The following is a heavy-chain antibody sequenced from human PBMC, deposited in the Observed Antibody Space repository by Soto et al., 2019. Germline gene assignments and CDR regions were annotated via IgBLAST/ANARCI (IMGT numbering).Heavy chain of an antibody. D-gene: IGHD2-2*01. CDR2: ISGSGGTT. J-gene: IGHJ4*02. Sequence: GVSLRLSWAASGFTFRNLAMSWARQAPGKGLEWVSAISGSGGTTHYADSVKGRFTISRDNSKNTLYLQMNSLRVEDTAVYYCAKDRSSTSCYAFDYWGQGSLVTVSS. V-gene: IGHV3-23*01. CDR1: GFTFRNLA. CDR3: AKDRSSTSCYAFDY.